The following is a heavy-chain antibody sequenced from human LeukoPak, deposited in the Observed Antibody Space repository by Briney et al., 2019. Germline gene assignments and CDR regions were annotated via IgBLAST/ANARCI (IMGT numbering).Heavy chain of an antibody. CDR3: ARRNHYFYYMDV. CDR2: IFPTGSA. V-gene: IGHV4-4*09. Sequence: SETLSLTCTVSGGSISSYYWSWIRQSPVKGLEWIGYIFPTGSAFYNPSPESRVTISLDTSENQFSLTLSSVTAADTAVYYCARRNHYFYYMDVWGKGTTVTVSS. J-gene: IGHJ6*03. CDR1: GGSISSYY.